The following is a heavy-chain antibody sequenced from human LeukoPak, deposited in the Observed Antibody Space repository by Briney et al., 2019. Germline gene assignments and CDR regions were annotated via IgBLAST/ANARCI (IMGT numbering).Heavy chain of an antibody. J-gene: IGHJ4*02. D-gene: IGHD3-10*01. V-gene: IGHV3-30*03. CDR1: GFTFNHYG. CDR2: ISFDGENE. CDR3: VRDGWGSTSSDY. Sequence: PGTSLRLSCSVSGFTFNHYGMHWVRQAPGKGLVWVAMISFDGENEYYTDSVKGRFTVSRDNSKNTLYLQMNSLREEDPALYYCVRDGWGSTSSDYWGQGTLVIVSS.